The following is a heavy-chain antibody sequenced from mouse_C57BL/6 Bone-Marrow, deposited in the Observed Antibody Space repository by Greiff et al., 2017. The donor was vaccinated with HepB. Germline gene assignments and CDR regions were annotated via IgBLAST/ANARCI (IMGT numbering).Heavy chain of an antibody. V-gene: IGHV1-81*01. CDR2: IYPRSGNT. J-gene: IGHJ2*01. Sequence: VQLQQSGAELARPGASVKLSCKASGYTFTSYGISWVKQRTGQGLEWIGEIYPRSGNTYYNEKFKGKATLTADKSSSTAYMKLRSLTSEDSAVYFCARRGAYSYYFDYWGQGTTLTVSS. CDR3: ARRGAYSYYFDY. D-gene: IGHD2-10*01. CDR1: GYTFTSYG.